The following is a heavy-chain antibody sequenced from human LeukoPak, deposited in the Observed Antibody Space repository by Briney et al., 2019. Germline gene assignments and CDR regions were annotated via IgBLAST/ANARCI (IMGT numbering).Heavy chain of an antibody. CDR2: IKQDGSKK. V-gene: IGHV3-7*05. CDR3: VRDLGRGNTPFDY. D-gene: IGHD3-16*01. J-gene: IGHJ4*02. CDR1: GFTFSSYW. Sequence: GYRRLSCAASGFTFSSYWMSWVRQAPGKGLEWVANIKQDGSKKYYVDSVKRQFTISRDNAKNSLYLQMNSLRAEDTAVYYCVRDLGRGNTPFDYWGQGTLVPVSS.